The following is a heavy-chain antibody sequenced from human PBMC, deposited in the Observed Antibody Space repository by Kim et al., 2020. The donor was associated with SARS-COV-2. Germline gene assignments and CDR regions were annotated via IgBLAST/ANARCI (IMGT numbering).Heavy chain of an antibody. J-gene: IGHJ5*02. D-gene: IGHD3-3*02. V-gene: IGHV3-33*01. CDR1: GFTFSNYG. Sequence: GGSLRLSCAASGFTFSNYGMHWVRQAPGKGLEWVAVIWYDGSNKYYGDSVKGRFTISRDNSKNTLYLQMNSLRAEDTAVYYCVRNRILPWDPGYLDPWGQGTQVTASS. CDR2: IWYDGSNK. CDR3: VRNRILPWDPGYLDP.